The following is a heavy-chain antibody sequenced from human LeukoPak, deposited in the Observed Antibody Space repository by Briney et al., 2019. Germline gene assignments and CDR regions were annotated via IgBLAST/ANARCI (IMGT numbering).Heavy chain of an antibody. Sequence: ASVKVSCKASGGTFSSYAISWVRQAPGQGLEWMGWISAYNGNTNYAQKLQGRVTMTTDTSTSTAYMELRSLRSDGTAVYYCARVPNSYGYYYYGMDVWGQGTTVTVSS. V-gene: IGHV1-18*01. CDR3: ARVPNSYGYYYYGMDV. D-gene: IGHD5-18*01. J-gene: IGHJ6*02. CDR1: GGTFSSYA. CDR2: ISAYNGNT.